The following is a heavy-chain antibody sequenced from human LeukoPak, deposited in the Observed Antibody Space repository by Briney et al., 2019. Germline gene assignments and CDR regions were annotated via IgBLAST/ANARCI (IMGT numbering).Heavy chain of an antibody. D-gene: IGHD2-2*01. CDR2: IYTSGST. Sequence: SQTLSLTCTVSGGSISSYYWSWIRQPAGQGLGWIGGIYTSGSTNYNPSLKRRVNMSVDTSKNPFSLKLSSVTAADTAVYYCATGYCSSTSCYEGGYWGQGTLVTVSS. J-gene: IGHJ4*02. CDR1: GGSISSYY. CDR3: ATGYCSSTSCYEGGY. V-gene: IGHV4-4*07.